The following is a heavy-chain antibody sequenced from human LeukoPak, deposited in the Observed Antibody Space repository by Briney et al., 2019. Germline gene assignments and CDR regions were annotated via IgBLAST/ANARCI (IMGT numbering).Heavy chain of an antibody. D-gene: IGHD5-18*01. J-gene: IGHJ4*02. V-gene: IGHV3-30*03. CDR2: ISYDGSNK. CDR1: GFTFSSYG. Sequence: PGRSLRLSCAASGFTFSSYGMHWVRQAPGKGLEWVAVISYDGSNKYYADSVKGRFTISRDNSKNTLYLQMNSLRAEDTAVYYCASFPVSYGYFYFDYWGQGTLVTVSS. CDR3: ASFPVSYGYFYFDY.